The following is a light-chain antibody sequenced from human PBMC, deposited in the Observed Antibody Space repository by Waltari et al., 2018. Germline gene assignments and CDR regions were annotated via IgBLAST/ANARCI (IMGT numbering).Light chain of an antibody. Sequence: DIQMTQSPASLSASIGDRVIITCRASQTISTYLNWYQQKMGQAPKFLISAASTLHNGVPPQFVGSGSGTDFTFTISSFQPEDFGDYVCQQSFYVPISFGQGTRLDIK. CDR3: QQSFYVPIS. V-gene: IGKV1-39*01. J-gene: IGKJ5*01. CDR1: QTISTY. CDR2: AAS.